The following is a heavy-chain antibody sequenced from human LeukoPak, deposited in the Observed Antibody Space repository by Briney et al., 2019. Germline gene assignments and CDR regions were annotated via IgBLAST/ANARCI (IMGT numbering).Heavy chain of an antibody. V-gene: IGHV1-69*05. CDR1: GGTFSSYA. CDR3: ASSPAVPGVDIDY. J-gene: IGHJ4*02. Sequence: ASVKVSCKASGGTFSSYAISWVRQAPGQGLEWMGGIIPIFGTANYAQKFQGRVTITTDESTSTAYMELSSLRSEDTAVYYCASSPAVPGVDIDYWGQGTLVTVSS. D-gene: IGHD2-21*01. CDR2: IIPIFGTA.